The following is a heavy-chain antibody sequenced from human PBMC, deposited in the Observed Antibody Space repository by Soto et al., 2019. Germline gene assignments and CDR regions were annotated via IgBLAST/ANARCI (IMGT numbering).Heavy chain of an antibody. D-gene: IGHD3-3*01. CDR2: IIPIFGTA. Sequence: SSVKVSCKASGGTFSSYAISWVRQAPGQGLEWMGGIIPIFGTANYAQKFQGRVTITADESTSTAYMELSSLRSEDTAVYYCARVLRFLEWSWETYGMDVWGQGTTVTVSS. J-gene: IGHJ6*02. V-gene: IGHV1-69*13. CDR3: ARVLRFLEWSWETYGMDV. CDR1: GGTFSSYA.